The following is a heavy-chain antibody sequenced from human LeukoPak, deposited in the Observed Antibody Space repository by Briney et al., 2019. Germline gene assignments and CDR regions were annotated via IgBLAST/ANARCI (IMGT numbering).Heavy chain of an antibody. CDR2: IYYSGST. D-gene: IGHD2-15*01. Sequence: ASETLSLTCTVSGGSISSYYWSWIRQPPGKGLEWIGYIYYSGSTNYNPSLKSRATISVDTSKNQFSLKLSSVTAADTAVYYCARGRRYCSGGSCYPHYGMDVWGKGTTVTVSS. CDR3: ARGRRYCSGGSCYPHYGMDV. V-gene: IGHV4-59*01. CDR1: GGSISSYY. J-gene: IGHJ6*04.